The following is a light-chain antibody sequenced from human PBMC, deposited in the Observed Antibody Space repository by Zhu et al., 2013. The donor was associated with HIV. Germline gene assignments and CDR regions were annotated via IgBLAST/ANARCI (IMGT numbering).Light chain of an antibody. J-gene: IGKJ2*01. CDR1: QNVRASA. CDR2: GES. V-gene: IGKV3-20*01. CDR3: QQFDTSPPPKYI. Sequence: EIVLTQSPGTLSLSPGERATLSCKASQNVRASAVAWYQQKGGQTPRLLIYGESSRAIGIPDRFTNSASETDFTLTISRVEPGDFAVYYCQQFDTSPPPKYIFGRGTKLEIK.